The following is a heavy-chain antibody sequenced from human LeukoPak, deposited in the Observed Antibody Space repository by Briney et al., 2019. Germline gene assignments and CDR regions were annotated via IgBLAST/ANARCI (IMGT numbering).Heavy chain of an antibody. V-gene: IGHV1-69*13. CDR1: GGTFSSYA. CDR2: IIPIFGTA. Sequence: SVKVSCKASGGTFSSYAISWVRQAPGQGLEWMGGIIPIFGTANYAQKFQGRVTITADESTSAAYMELSSLRSEDTAVYYCARENYYYYYMDVWGKGTTVTVSS. J-gene: IGHJ6*03. CDR3: ARENYYYYYMDV.